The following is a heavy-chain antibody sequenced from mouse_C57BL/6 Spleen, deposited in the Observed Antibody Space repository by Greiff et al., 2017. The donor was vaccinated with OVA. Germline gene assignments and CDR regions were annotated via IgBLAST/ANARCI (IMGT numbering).Heavy chain of an antibody. CDR2: INPGSGGT. V-gene: IGHV1-54*01. CDR3: AREGDYDGGYFDY. CDR1: GYAFTNYL. J-gene: IGHJ2*01. Sequence: VKLQESGAELVRPGTSVKVSCKASGYAFTNYLIEWVKQRPGQGLEWIGVINPGSGGTNYNEKFKGKATLTADKSSSTAYMQLSSLTSEDSAVYFCAREGDYDGGYFDYWGQGTTLTVSS. D-gene: IGHD2-4*01.